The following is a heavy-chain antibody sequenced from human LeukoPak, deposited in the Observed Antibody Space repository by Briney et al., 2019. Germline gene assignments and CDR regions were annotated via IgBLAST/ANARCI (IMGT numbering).Heavy chain of an antibody. CDR3: ARVGYCSSTSCYFFQH. V-gene: IGHV1-8*03. J-gene: IGHJ1*01. D-gene: IGHD2-2*01. CDR2: MNPNSGNT. Sequence: ASVKVSCKASGYTFTSYDINWVRQATGQGLEWMGWMNPNSGNTGYAQKFQGRVTITRNTSISTAYMELSSLRSEDTAVYYCARVGYCSSTSCYFFQHWGQGTLVTVSS. CDR1: GYTFTSYD.